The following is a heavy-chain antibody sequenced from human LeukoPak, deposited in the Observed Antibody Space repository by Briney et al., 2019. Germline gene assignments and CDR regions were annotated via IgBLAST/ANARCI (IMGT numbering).Heavy chain of an antibody. J-gene: IGHJ4*02. CDR3: ARQEEFCTNGACSRGALDY. V-gene: IGHV4-59*01. Sequence: PSETLSLTCTVSNGSINGFFWSWIRQPPGKGLEWIGFIYYSGNTNYNPSLKTRVKMSVDSSKNQFSLKLSSVTAADTAVYYCARQEEFCTNGACSRGALDYWGQGAPVTVSS. CDR1: NGSINGFF. CDR2: IYYSGNT. D-gene: IGHD2-8*01.